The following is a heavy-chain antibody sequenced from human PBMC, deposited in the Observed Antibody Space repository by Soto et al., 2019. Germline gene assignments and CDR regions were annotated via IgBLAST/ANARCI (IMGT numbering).Heavy chain of an antibody. CDR2: FDPEDGET. CDR3: ATVGHNWNYGPGGDWFDP. J-gene: IGHJ5*02. D-gene: IGHD1-7*01. Sequence: ASVKVSCKVSGYTLTELSMRWVRQAPGKGLEWMGGFDPEDGETIYAQKFQGRVTMTEDTSTDTAYMELSSLRSEDTAVYYCATVGHNWNYGPGGDWFDPWGQGTLVTVSS. V-gene: IGHV1-24*01. CDR1: GYTLTELS.